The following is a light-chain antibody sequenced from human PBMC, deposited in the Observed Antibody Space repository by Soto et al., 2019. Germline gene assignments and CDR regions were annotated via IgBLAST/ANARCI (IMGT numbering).Light chain of an antibody. Sequence: AIQVTQSPSSLSASVGDRVTISCRASQGIGNDLGLYQQKPGKAPKLLIYEASTLQTGVASRFSGSGSGTDFTLTISSLQPEDFAPYYCLQDYVSPCTFGQGTKVDVK. J-gene: IGKJ1*01. CDR1: QGIGND. CDR2: EAS. CDR3: LQDYVSPCT. V-gene: IGKV1-6*01.